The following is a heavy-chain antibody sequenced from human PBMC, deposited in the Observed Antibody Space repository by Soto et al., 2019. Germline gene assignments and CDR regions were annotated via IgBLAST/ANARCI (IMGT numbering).Heavy chain of an antibody. Sequence: QVQLQESGPGLVKPSQTLSLPCTVSGGSISSGGYYWSWIRQHPGKGLEWIGYIYYSGSTYYNPSLKRRVIISVDTSKNQFSLKLSSVTAADTAVYYCARWPQLDPRFDYWGQGTLVTVSS. CDR2: IYYSGST. D-gene: IGHD1-1*01. J-gene: IGHJ4*02. CDR1: GGSISSGGYY. CDR3: ARWPQLDPRFDY. V-gene: IGHV4-31*03.